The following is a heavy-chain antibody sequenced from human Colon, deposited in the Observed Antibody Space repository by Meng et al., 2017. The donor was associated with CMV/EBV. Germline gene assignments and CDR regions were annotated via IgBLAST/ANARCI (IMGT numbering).Heavy chain of an antibody. J-gene: IGHJ4*02. D-gene: IGHD2-21*01. CDR3: ARVRGDWFFDY. V-gene: IGHV3-64*02. CDR2: INNNGGST. Sequence: GESLKISCAASGFTFSGYAMHWVRQAPGKGLEYVSAINNNGGSTYYADSVKDRFTISRDNSKNMLYLQMGSLKTDDMAVYYCARVRGDWFFDYWGQGTLVTVSS. CDR1: GFTFSGYA.